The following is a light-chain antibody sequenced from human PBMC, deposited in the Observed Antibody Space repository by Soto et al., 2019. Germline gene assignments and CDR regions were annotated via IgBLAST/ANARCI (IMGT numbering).Light chain of an antibody. CDR1: QNINKY. V-gene: IGKV1-39*01. J-gene: IGKJ4*02. Sequence: DIQMTQSPSSLSASLGDRVTITCRASQNINKYLNWYQHKTGKAPSLLIYAASSLHTGVTRRFRGSGARQYFNRSSGSRQHEGMPSYSCQQTSRDAFTFAGGTNMAIK. CDR2: AAS. CDR3: QQTSRDAFT.